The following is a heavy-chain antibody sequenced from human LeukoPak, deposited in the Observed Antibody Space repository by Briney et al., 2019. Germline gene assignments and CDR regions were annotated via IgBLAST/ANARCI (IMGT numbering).Heavy chain of an antibody. CDR2: INSDGSST. J-gene: IGHJ4*02. CDR1: GFTFSSYW. D-gene: IGHD3-16*01. Sequence: PGGSLRLSCAASGFTFSSYWMHWVRQARGKGLVWVSRINSDGSSTSYTDSVKGRFTISRENAKHTLYVQMKSLRAGDSAVYYCAREGGFEFDYWGQGTLVTVSS. CDR3: AREGGFEFDY. V-gene: IGHV3-74*01.